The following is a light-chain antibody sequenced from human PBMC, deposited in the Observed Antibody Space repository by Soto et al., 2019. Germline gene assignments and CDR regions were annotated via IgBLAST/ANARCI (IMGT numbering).Light chain of an antibody. CDR3: SSYTSSSTRV. CDR2: DVS. Sequence: QSALTQPASVSGSPGQSIAISCTGTSSDVGAYNYVSWYQHHPGKAPKLIIYDVSNGPSGVSNRFSGSKSGNTASLTISGLQAEDEDDYYCSSYTSSSTRVFGGGTKLTVL. J-gene: IGLJ3*02. V-gene: IGLV2-14*03. CDR1: SSDVGAYNY.